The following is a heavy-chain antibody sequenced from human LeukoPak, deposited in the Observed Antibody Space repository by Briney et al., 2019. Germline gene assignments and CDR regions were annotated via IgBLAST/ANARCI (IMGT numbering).Heavy chain of an antibody. CDR3: AKDKINGDYWGYYFDY. CDR2: ISGSGGST. V-gene: IGHV3-23*01. D-gene: IGHD4-17*01. Sequence: GGSLRLSCAASGFTFSSYAMSWVRQAPGKGLEWVSAISGSGGSTYYADSVKGRFTISRDNSKNTLYLQMNSLRAEDTAVYYCAKDKINGDYWGYYFDYWGQGTLVTVSS. J-gene: IGHJ4*02. CDR1: GFTFSSYA.